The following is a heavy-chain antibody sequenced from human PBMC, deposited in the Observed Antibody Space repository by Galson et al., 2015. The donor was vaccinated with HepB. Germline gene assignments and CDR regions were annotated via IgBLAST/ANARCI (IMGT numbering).Heavy chain of an antibody. CDR2: ISGSGGST. CDR3: AKDRTTYYYDSSGSFDY. V-gene: IGHV3-23*01. J-gene: IGHJ4*02. Sequence: SLRLSCAASGFTFSSYAMSWVRQAPGKGLEWVSAISGSGGSTYYADSVKGRFTISRDNSKNTLYLQMNSLRAEDTAVYYCAKDRTTYYYDSSGSFDYWGQGTLVTVSS. CDR1: GFTFSSYA. D-gene: IGHD3-22*01.